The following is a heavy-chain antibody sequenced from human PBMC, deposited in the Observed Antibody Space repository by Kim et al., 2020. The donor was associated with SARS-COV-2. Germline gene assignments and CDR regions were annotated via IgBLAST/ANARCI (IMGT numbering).Heavy chain of an antibody. J-gene: IGHJ5*02. Sequence: SETLSLTCAVYGGSFSGYYWSWIRQPPGKGLEWIGEINHSGSTNYNPSLKSRVTISVDTSKNQFSLKLSSVTAADTAVYYCARESSGWFNWFDPWGQGTLVTVSS. D-gene: IGHD6-19*01. CDR2: INHSGST. V-gene: IGHV4-34*01. CDR3: ARESSGWFNWFDP. CDR1: GGSFSGYY.